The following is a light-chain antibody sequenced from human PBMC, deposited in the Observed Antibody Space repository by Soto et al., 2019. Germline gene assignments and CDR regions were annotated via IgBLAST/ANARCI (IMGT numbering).Light chain of an antibody. J-gene: IGLJ1*01. V-gene: IGLV1-44*01. Sequence: QSVLTQPPSASGTPGQRVTISCSGSSSNIRSNTVNWYQQLPGTAPKLLIHSNNQRPSGVPDRFSGSKSGTSASLAISGLQSEDEADYYCAAWDDSLKGYVFGTGTKLTVL. CDR1: SSNIRSNT. CDR2: SNN. CDR3: AAWDDSLKGYV.